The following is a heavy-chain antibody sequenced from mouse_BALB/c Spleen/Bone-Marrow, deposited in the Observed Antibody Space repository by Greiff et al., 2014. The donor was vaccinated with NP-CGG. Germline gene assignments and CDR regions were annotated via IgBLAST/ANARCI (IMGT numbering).Heavy chain of an antibody. CDR3: ARLITTDY. CDR1: GFNIKDTY. V-gene: IGHV14-3*02. Sequence: VQLQQPGAELVKPGASVKLSCTASGFNIKDTYMHWVKQRPEQGLEWIGRIDPANGNTKYDPKFQGKATITADTSSNTAYLQLSSLTSGDTAVYYCARLITTDYWGQGTTLTVSS. D-gene: IGHD2-4*01. CDR2: IDPANGNT. J-gene: IGHJ2*01.